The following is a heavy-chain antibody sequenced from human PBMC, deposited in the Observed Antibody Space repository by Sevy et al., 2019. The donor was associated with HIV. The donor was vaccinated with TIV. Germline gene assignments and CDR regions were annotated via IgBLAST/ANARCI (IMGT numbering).Heavy chain of an antibody. D-gene: IGHD3-10*02. V-gene: IGHV3-48*03. J-gene: IGHJ4*02. Sequence: GGSLRLSCVASGFTFNIYEMNWVRQVPGQGLEWVSYISSSFTNIYYADSVKGRFTISRDNAKNSLYLQMNSLRAEDTAVYYCTNYVHYWGQETLVTVSS. CDR3: TNYVHY. CDR1: GFTFNIYE. CDR2: ISSSFTNI.